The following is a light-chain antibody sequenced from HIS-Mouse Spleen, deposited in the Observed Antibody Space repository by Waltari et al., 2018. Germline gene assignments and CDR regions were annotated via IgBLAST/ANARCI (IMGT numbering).Light chain of an antibody. CDR2: GAS. V-gene: IGKV3-15*01. CDR1: QSVSSN. Sequence: DIVMTQSPATLSVSPGERATLPCRASQSVSSNLAWDQQKPGQAPRLLIYGASTRATGIPARFSGSGSGTEFTLTISSMQSEDFAVYYCQQYNNWPPLTFGGGTKVEIK. CDR3: QQYNNWPPLT. J-gene: IGKJ4*01.